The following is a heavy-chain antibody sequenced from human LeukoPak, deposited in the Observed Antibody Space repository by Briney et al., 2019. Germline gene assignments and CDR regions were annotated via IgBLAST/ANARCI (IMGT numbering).Heavy chain of an antibody. J-gene: IGHJ4*02. CDR3: TTSTSPGIDH. D-gene: IGHD5/OR15-5a*01. V-gene: IGHV3-15*01. CDR2: IKSKLHGGTS. Sequence: CGSLRLSCPASGCTFYNAWLSWVRPPPGKEREWVARIKSKLHGGTSDYAAPVKGRFTISRDDSENMVYLQMNSLETDDTAVYYCTTSTSPGIDHWGQGTLVTVSS. CDR1: GCTFYNAW.